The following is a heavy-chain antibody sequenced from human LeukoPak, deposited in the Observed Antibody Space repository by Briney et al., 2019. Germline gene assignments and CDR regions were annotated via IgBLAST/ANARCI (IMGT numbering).Heavy chain of an antibody. Sequence: GGSLRLSCAASGFTFSSYEMNWVRQAPGKGLECVSYISSSGITIYYADSVKGRFTISRDNAKNSLYLQMNSLRAEDTAVYFCARGGFWSGYYNYYGMDVWGQGTTVTVSS. D-gene: IGHD3-3*01. J-gene: IGHJ6*02. CDR1: GFTFSSYE. CDR2: ISSSGITI. V-gene: IGHV3-48*03. CDR3: ARGGFWSGYYNYYGMDV.